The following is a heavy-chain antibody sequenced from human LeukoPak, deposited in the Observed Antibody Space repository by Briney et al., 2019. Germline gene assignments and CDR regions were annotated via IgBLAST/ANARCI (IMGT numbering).Heavy chain of an antibody. CDR1: GFTFSSYW. CDR3: ARLPGIAVAGMPYYYYYGMDV. CDR2: IKQDGSEK. V-gene: IGHV3-7*01. J-gene: IGHJ6*02. Sequence: PGGSLRLSCAGSGFTFSSYWMSWVRQAPGKGLEWVANIKQDGSEKYYVDSVKGRFTISRDNAKNSLYLQMNSLRAEDTAVYYCARLPGIAVAGMPYYYYYGMDVWGQGTTVTVSS. D-gene: IGHD6-19*01.